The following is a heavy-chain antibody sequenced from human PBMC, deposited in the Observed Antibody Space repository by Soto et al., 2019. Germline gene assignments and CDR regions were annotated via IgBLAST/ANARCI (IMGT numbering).Heavy chain of an antibody. V-gene: IGHV1-18*01. D-gene: IGHD3-22*01. Sequence: ASVKVSCKASGYTFTSYGISWVRQAPGQGLEWMGWISAYNGNTNYAQKLQGRVTMATDTSTSTAYMELRSLRSDDTAVYYCARLEYYYDSSGYYYLDYWGQGTLVTVSS. CDR1: GYTFTSYG. CDR2: ISAYNGNT. CDR3: ARLEYYYDSSGYYYLDY. J-gene: IGHJ4*02.